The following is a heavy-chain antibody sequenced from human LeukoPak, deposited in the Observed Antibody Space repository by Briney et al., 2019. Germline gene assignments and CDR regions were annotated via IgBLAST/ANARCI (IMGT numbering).Heavy chain of an antibody. CDR3: GRVRTESLCYFGMYV. J-gene: IGHJ6*04. Sequence: GGSLTLSCAASGCTFSSYCMYWVRLVTRTGLERASAVGIDGVTCYPGSVKVRFTVSREIARNSLFPEMDSVRAGYTGVYYCGRVRTESLCYFGMYVWG. D-gene: IGHD3/OR15-3a*01. CDR2: VGIDGVT. CDR1: GCTFSSYC. V-gene: IGHV3-13*04.